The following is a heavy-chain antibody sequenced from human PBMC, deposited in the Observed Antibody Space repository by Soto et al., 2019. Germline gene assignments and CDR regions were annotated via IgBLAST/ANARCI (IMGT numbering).Heavy chain of an antibody. CDR1: GYSISSGCY. V-gene: IGHV4-38-2*02. Sequence: SETLSLTCTVSGYSISSGCYWGWIRQPPGKRLEWIGSMYPTGSTYYNPSLKSRVTMSVDTPNNEFSLKLTSVTAADTAVCHCVRDLNYGLYYFDYWGQGTLVTVSS. CDR2: MYPTGST. D-gene: IGHD3-10*01. J-gene: IGHJ4*02. CDR3: VRDLNYGLYYFDY.